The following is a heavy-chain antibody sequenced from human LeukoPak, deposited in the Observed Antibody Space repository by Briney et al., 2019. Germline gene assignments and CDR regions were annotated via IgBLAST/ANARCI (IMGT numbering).Heavy chain of an antibody. J-gene: IGHJ4*02. CDR1: GYTFSHYG. CDR2: SSAYKGNT. CDR3: ARDRSSSDY. Sequence: VASVKVSCKASGYTFSHYGISWVRQAPGQGLEWMGWSSAYKGNTNYAQKFQGRVIMTTDTSTNTAYMELRSLTSDDTAVYYCARDRSSSDYWGQGTLVTVSS. V-gene: IGHV1-18*01.